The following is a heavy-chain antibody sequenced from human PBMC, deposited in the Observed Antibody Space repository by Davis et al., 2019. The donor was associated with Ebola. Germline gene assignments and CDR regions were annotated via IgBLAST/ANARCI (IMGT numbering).Heavy chain of an antibody. CDR2: INYSGST. J-gene: IGHJ5*02. CDR1: GESFRGYF. Sequence: SETLSLTCAVYGESFRGYFWTWIRQPPGEGLEWIGQINYSGSTNYNVSLKSRVTISADTSKNQFSLKVTSLTAADTAIYYCARGLGMGWFDPWGQGTPVTVSS. D-gene: IGHD6-13*01. V-gene: IGHV4-34*01. CDR3: ARGLGMGWFDP.